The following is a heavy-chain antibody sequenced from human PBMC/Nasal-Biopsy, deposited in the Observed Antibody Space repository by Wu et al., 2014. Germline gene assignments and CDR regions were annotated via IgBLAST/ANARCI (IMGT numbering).Heavy chain of an antibody. CDR3: ARNLVNSFFDDAFDI. Sequence: AISGDSVSSNSAAWNWIRQSPSRGLEWLGRTYYRSNWYNDYAESVKSRITVNPDTSKNQFSLQLNSVTPEDTAVYYCARNLVNSFFDDAFDIWGQGTLVTVSS. CDR1: GDSVSSNSAA. V-gene: IGHV6-1*01. CDR2: TYYRSNWYN. J-gene: IGHJ3*02. D-gene: IGHD1-14*01.